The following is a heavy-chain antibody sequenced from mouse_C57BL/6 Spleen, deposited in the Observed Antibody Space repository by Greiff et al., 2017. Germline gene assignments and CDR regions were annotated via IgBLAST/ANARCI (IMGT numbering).Heavy chain of an antibody. CDR1: GYAFSSSW. CDR2: IYPGDGDT. D-gene: IGHD4-1*01. Sequence: VQLQQSGPELVKPGASVKISCKASGYAFSSSWMNWVKQRPGKGLEWIGRIYPGDGDTNNNGKFKGKATLTADKSSSTAYMQLSSLTSEDSAVYFCARYLGAPFDYWGQGTTLTVSS. J-gene: IGHJ2*01. CDR3: ARYLGAPFDY. V-gene: IGHV1-82*01.